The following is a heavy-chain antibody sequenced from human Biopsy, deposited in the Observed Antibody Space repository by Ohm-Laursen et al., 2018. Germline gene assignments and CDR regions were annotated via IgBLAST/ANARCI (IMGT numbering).Heavy chain of an antibody. V-gene: IGHV3-72*01. CDR2: IRDKANSYTT. CDR1: GFSFSDNY. J-gene: IGHJ5*01. Sequence: GSLRLSCTASGFSFSDNYMDLVRQAPGKGLEWVVRIRDKANSYTTDYAASVNGRFTISRDDSKNSLYLQMNSLKTEDTALYYCARAGRYCSGGGCYSWFDSWGQGTLVTVSS. D-gene: IGHD2-15*01. CDR3: ARAGRYCSGGGCYSWFDS.